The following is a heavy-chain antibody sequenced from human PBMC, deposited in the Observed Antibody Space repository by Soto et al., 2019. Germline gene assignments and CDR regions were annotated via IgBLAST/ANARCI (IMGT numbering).Heavy chain of an antibody. CDR3: ARSIVVVTALDY. D-gene: IGHD2-21*02. V-gene: IGHV1-3*01. J-gene: IGHJ4*02. Sequence: ASVKVSCKASGYSLNSYAMHWVRQAPGQRLEWMGWINAGNGNTKYSQKFQGRVTITRDTSASTAYMELSSLRSEDTAVYYCARSIVVVTALDYWGQGTLVTVPS. CDR2: INAGNGNT. CDR1: GYSLNSYA.